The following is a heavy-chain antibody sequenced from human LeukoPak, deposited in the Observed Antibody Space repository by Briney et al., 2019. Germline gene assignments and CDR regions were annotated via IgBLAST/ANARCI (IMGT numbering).Heavy chain of an antibody. V-gene: IGHV4-59*01. J-gene: IGHJ3*02. CDR2: IYYSGST. CDR3: ARDQAHVNAFDI. CDR1: GGSISSYY. Sequence: PSETLSLTCTVSGGSISSYYWSWIRQPPGKGLEWIGYIYYSGSTNYNPSLKSRVTISVDTSKNQFSLKLSSVTAADTAVYYCARDQAHVNAFDIWGQGTMVTASS.